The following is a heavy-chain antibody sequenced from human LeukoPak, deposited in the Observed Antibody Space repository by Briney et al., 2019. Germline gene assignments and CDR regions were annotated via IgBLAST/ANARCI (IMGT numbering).Heavy chain of an antibody. J-gene: IGHJ4*02. CDR1: GFTFSDHY. CDR3: VRVCGGASCYPAFDY. V-gene: IGHV3-72*01. CDR2: TRNKANTYTT. Sequence: GVSLRLSCAASGFTFSDHYMDWVRQAPGKGLEWVRRTRNKANTYTTEYAASVKGRFTIARDDSNNSPYLQMNSLKTEDTAVYYCVRVCGGASCYPAFDYWGPGTLVTV. D-gene: IGHD2-15*01.